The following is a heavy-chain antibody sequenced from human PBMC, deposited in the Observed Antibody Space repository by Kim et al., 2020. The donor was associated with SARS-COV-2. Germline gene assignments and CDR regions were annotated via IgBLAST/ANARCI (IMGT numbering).Heavy chain of an antibody. CDR2: ISYDGSNK. V-gene: IGHV3-30-3*01. J-gene: IGHJ4*02. CDR1: GFTFSSYA. D-gene: IGHD3-10*01. Sequence: GGSLRLSCAASGFTFSSYAMHWVRQAPGKGLEWVAVISYDGSNKYYADSVKGRFTISRDNSKNTLYLQMNSLRAEDTAVYYCARGFLRRGGLDYWGQGTLVTVSS. CDR3: ARGFLRRGGLDY.